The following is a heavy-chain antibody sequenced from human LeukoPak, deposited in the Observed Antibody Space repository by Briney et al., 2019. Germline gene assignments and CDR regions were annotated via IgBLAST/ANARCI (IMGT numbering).Heavy chain of an antibody. CDR1: TFTVIDHY. CDR3: ARGAGVSHYYYYAMDI. CDR2: IYPGGST. J-gene: IGHJ6*02. V-gene: IGHV3-66*02. D-gene: IGHD2-21*01. Sequence: PGGSLRLSCAASTFTVIDHYMTWVRQAPGRGLEWVAAIYPGGSTYYADSVKGRFTISRDKSKNTLYLQMNTLGAEKTAVYYCARGAGVSHYYYYAMDIWGQGTTVTVSS.